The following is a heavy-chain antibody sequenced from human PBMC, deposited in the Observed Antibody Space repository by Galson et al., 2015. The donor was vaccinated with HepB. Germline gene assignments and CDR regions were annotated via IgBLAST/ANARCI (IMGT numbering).Heavy chain of an antibody. CDR1: GDSVSSNSAA. CDR2: TYYRSKRYN. J-gene: IGHJ5*02. Sequence: CAISGDSVSSNSAAWNWIRQSPSRGLEWLGRTYYRSKRYNDYAVSVKSRITINPDTSKNQFSLQLNSVTPEDTAVYYCARDYYGSGLGEDWFDPWGQGTLVTVSS. D-gene: IGHD3-10*01. CDR3: ARDYYGSGLGEDWFDP. V-gene: IGHV6-1*01.